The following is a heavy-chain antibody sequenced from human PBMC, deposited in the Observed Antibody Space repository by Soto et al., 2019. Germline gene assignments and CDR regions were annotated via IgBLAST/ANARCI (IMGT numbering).Heavy chain of an antibody. CDR3: ARDYYYGSGSYLTYYTYGMDV. J-gene: IGHJ6*02. Sequence: VESLKISCNGSGYSFTNYWISWGRQMPWKGLEWMGRVDPTDSHTNYSPSFQGHVTISADKSISTAYLQWSSLKASDTAMYYCARDYYYGSGSYLTYYTYGMDVWGQGTTVTVSS. CDR2: VDPTDSHT. CDR1: GYSFTNYW. V-gene: IGHV5-10-1*01. D-gene: IGHD3-10*01.